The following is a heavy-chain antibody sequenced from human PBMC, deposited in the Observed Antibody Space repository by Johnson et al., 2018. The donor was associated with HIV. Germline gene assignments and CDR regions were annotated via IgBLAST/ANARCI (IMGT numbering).Heavy chain of an antibody. CDR3: AKEVSMIVDAFDV. CDR1: GFTFSSYA. D-gene: IGHD3-22*01. Sequence: VQLVESGGGVVQPGRSLRLSCAASGFTFSSYAMHWVRQAPGKGLEWVAFIRYDGSHKYYVDSVKGRFTISRDNSNNTLYLQMNSLRAEDTAVYYCAKEVSMIVDAFDVWGQGTMVTVSS. V-gene: IGHV3-30*02. CDR2: IRYDGSHK. J-gene: IGHJ3*01.